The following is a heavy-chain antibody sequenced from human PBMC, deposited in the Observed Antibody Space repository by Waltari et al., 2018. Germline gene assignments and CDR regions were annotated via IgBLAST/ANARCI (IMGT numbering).Heavy chain of an antibody. J-gene: IGHJ6*02. V-gene: IGHV3-74*01. CDR2: INSDGSST. CDR3: ARVATKTYSSPVPGRPYYYGMDV. Sequence: EEQLVESGGGIAQPGESLRLSCAAPGFTFSRYWMDWVRQATGKGLVWVSRINSDGSSTTYADSVKGRFTISRDNAKNTLYVQMNRLRAEDTAEYYCARVATKTYSSPVPGRPYYYGMDVWGQGTTVTVSS. D-gene: IGHD6-19*01. CDR1: GFTFSRYW.